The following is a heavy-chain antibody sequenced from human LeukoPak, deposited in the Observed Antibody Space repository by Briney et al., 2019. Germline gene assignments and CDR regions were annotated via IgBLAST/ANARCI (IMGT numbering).Heavy chain of an antibody. D-gene: IGHD3-10*01. CDR1: GGSISSYY. V-gene: IGHV4-4*07. CDR3: ARSSGYYYGSGSYYDWFDP. J-gene: IGHJ5*02. Sequence: SETLSLTCTVSGGSISSYYWSWIRQPAGKGLEWIGRIYTSGSTNYNPSLKSRVTMSVDTSKNQFSLKLSSVTAADTAVYYCARSSGYYYGSGSYYDWFDPWGQGTLVTVSS. CDR2: IYTSGST.